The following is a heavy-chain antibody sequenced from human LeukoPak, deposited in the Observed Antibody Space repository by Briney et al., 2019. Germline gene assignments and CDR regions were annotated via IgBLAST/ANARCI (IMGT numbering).Heavy chain of an antibody. Sequence: SETLSLTCAVYGGSFSAYYWSWIRQPPGKGLEWIGEINHSGRTNYNPSLESRVTVSVDTSKNQFSLKLSSVTAADTAVYYCARDDSVSISGENYWGQGTLVTVSS. V-gene: IGHV4-34*01. CDR2: INHSGRT. CDR3: ARDDSVSISGENY. J-gene: IGHJ4*02. CDR1: GGSFSAYY. D-gene: IGHD3-16*01.